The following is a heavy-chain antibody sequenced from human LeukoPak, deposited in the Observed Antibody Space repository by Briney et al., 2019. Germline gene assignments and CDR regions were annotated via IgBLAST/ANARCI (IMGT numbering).Heavy chain of an antibody. CDR2: ISSSGSTI. Sequence: GSLRLSCAASGFTFSSYEMNWVRQAPGKGLEWVSYISSSGSTIYYADSVKGRFTISRDNSKNTVYLQMNSLRVEDTALYYCARGIFTGGTYYGYWGQGTLVTVSS. V-gene: IGHV3-48*03. CDR3: ARGIFTGGTYYGY. CDR1: GFTFSSYE. J-gene: IGHJ4*02. D-gene: IGHD1-26*01.